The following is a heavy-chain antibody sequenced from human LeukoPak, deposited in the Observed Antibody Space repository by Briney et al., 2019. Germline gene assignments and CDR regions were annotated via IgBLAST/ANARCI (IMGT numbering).Heavy chain of an antibody. J-gene: IGHJ3*02. D-gene: IGHD3-9*01. V-gene: IGHV4-31*03. CDR3: ARQDFDHANRAFDI. CDR2: IYYSGST. Sequence: ASETLSLTCTVSGGSISSGGYYWSWIRQHPGKGLEWIGYIYYSGSTYYNPSLKSRVTISVDTSKNQFSLKLSSVTAADTAVYYCARQDFDHANRAFDIWGQGTMVTVSS. CDR1: GGSISSGGYY.